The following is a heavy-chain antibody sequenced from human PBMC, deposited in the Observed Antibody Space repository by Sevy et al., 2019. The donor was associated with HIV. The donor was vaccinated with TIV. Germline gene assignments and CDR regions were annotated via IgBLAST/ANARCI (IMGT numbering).Heavy chain of an antibody. Sequence: LSLTCAVSGFSFDSYGMTWVRQAPGKGLEWVSGISGSGTRTYYADSVKGRFIISRDNSKNTLYLQMNSLRSEDTAIYYFAKGGGGHYDPDEIGYYFYYYNMDVWGKGTTVTVSS. D-gene: IGHD3-22*01. CDR1: GFSFDSYG. J-gene: IGHJ6*03. V-gene: IGHV3-23*01. CDR3: AKGGGGHYDPDEIGYYFYYYNMDV. CDR2: ISGSGTRT.